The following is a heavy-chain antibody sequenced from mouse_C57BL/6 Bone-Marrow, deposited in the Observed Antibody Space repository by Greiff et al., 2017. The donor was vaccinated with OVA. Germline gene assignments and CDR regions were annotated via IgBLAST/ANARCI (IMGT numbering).Heavy chain of an antibody. V-gene: IGHV10-1*01. CDR3: VSLYYDYDGYAMDY. J-gene: IGHJ4*01. CDR1: GFSFNTYA. CDR2: IRSKSNNYAT. Sequence: DVKLVESGGGLVQPKGSLKLSCAASGFSFNTYAMNWVRQAPGKGLEWVARIRSKSNNYATYYADSVKDRFTISRDDSESMLYLQMNNLKTEDTAMYYCVSLYYDYDGYAMDYWGQGTSVTVSS. D-gene: IGHD2-4*01.